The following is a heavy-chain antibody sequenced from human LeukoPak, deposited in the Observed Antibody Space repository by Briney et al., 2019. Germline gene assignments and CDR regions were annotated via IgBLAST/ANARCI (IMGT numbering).Heavy chain of an antibody. Sequence: SETLSLTCTVSGGSISSYYWSWIRQPPGKGLEWIGYIYYSGSTNYNPSLKSRVTISVDTSKNQFSLKLSSVTAADTAVYYCAREALTVTNFDYWGQGTLVTVSS. J-gene: IGHJ4*02. CDR2: IYYSGST. D-gene: IGHD4-17*01. CDR1: GGSISSYY. V-gene: IGHV4-59*12. CDR3: AREALTVTNFDY.